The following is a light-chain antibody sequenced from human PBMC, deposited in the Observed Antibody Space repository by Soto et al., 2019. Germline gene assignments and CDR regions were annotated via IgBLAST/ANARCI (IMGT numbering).Light chain of an antibody. J-gene: IGKJ1*01. V-gene: IGKV1-39*01. CDR1: QSISSY. CDR2: AAS. CDR3: QQSYSTPRT. Sequence: DIQMTQSPSSLXXSVXXXXTXXCRAXQSISSYLNWYQQKPGKAPKLLIYAASSLQSGVPSRFSGSGSGTDFTLTISSLQPEDFATYYCQQSYSTPRTXGQGTKVEIK.